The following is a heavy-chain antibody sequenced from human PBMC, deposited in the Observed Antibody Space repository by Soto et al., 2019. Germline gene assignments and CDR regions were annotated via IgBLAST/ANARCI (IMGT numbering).Heavy chain of an antibody. J-gene: IGHJ4*02. D-gene: IGHD3-22*01. CDR1: GNIFTNHG. CDR2: ISAHTGNA. Sequence: QVQLVQSGAEVKKPGATVKVSCKASGNIFTNHGITWVRQAPGQGLEWMGWISAHTGNANYAQKLQGRVTMTIDTSTRTAYMDLRSLMSGDTAVYLCATAYYYDSSGSEPYYFDYWGQGTLVTVSS. V-gene: IGHV1-18*04. CDR3: ATAYYYDSSGSEPYYFDY.